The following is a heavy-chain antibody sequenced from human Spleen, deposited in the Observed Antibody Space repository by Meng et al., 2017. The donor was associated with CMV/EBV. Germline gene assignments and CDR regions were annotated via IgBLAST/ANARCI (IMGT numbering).Heavy chain of an antibody. CDR1: GGSISSSSYY. CDR2: IYYSGST. CDR3: ARVGSSSNYDFWSGYPRYYFDY. Sequence: SETLSLTCTVSGGSISSSSYYWGWIRQPPGKGLEWIGSIYYSGSTYYNPSLKSRVTISVDTSKNQFSLKLSSVTAADTAVYYCARVGSSSNYDFWSGYPRYYFDYWGQGTLVTVSS. D-gene: IGHD3-3*01. J-gene: IGHJ4*02. V-gene: IGHV4-39*07.